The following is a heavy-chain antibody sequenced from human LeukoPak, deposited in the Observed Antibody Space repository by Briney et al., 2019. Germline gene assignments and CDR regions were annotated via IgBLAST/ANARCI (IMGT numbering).Heavy chain of an antibody. D-gene: IGHD1-26*01. V-gene: IGHV1-18*01. J-gene: IGHJ4*02. CDR1: GYTFTCYG. Sequence: ASVKVSCKASGYTFTCYGVSWVRQAPGRGLEWVGWVSGYNHNTNYAHKLQGRVTMTTDTSTSTAYMELRSLTSDDTAMYYCARGGGRDSGRENDYWGQGTLVTVSS. CDR3: ARGGGRDSGRENDY. CDR2: VSGYNHNT.